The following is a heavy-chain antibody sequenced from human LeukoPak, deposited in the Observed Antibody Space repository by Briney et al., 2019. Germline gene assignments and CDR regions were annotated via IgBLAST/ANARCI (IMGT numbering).Heavy chain of an antibody. J-gene: IGHJ4*02. CDR2: ISGSGGST. Sequence: GGSLRLSCAASGFTFSSYAMSWVCQAPGKGLEWVSGISGSGGSTYYADSVKGRFTISRDDSKKTLYLQMSSLRAEDAAVYYCAKAGSGWYYSFDSWGQGTLVTVSS. D-gene: IGHD6-19*01. V-gene: IGHV3-23*01. CDR1: GFTFSSYA. CDR3: AKAGSGWYYSFDS.